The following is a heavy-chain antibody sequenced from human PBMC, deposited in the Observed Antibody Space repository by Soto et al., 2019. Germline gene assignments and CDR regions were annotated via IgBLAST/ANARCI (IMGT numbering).Heavy chain of an antibody. J-gene: IGHJ3*01. V-gene: IGHV1-3*01. CDR1: GFTFGDNL. Sequence: QGQLVQSGAELKKPGASVNISCTASGFTFGDNLINWVRQVPGQGLDWMGWLNPDTGNTRYSETFQGRVTISRHPSPSIAYLELSGLENEDTALYFCERDIQSVGPRANDAFDVWGQGTMITVSA. D-gene: IGHD5-18*01. CDR3: ERDIQSVGPRANDAFDV. CDR2: LNPDTGNT.